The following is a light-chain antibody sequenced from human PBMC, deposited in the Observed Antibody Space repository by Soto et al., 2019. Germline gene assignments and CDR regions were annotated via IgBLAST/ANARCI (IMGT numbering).Light chain of an antibody. CDR2: DNS. CDR1: SSNIGNNY. V-gene: IGLV1-51*01. J-gene: IGLJ2*01. CDR3: GTWDNSLSAVV. Sequence: QSVLTQPPSVSATPGQRVTISCSGSSSNIGNNYVAWYQQFPGTAPKLLIYDNSERPSGIPDRFSGSKSGTSATLGITGLQTGDEADYYCGTWDNSLSAVVFGGGTKVTVL.